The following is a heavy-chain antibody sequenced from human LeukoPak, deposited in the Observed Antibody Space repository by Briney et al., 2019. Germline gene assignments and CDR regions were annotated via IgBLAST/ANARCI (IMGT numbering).Heavy chain of an antibody. D-gene: IGHD6-25*01. CDR3: ARRSGIAAGAYPYYYYYMDV. Sequence: PGGSLRLSCAASGFTFSDYYMSWIRQAPGKGLEWVSYISSSGSTIYYADSVKGRFTISRDNAKNSLYLQMNSLRAEDTAVYYCARRSGIAAGAYPYYYYYMDVWGKGTTVTVSS. V-gene: IGHV3-11*01. J-gene: IGHJ6*03. CDR1: GFTFSDYY. CDR2: ISSSGSTI.